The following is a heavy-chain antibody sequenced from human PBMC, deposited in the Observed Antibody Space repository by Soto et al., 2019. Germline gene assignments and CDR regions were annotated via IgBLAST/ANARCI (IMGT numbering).Heavy chain of an antibody. D-gene: IGHD3-9*01. V-gene: IGHV3-21*01. CDR2: ISSSSSYI. CDR3: AIVPDILTGYYNPNWFDP. J-gene: IGHJ5*02. Sequence: GGSLRLSCAASGFTFSSYSMNWVRPPPGKGLEGVSFISSSSSYIYYADSVKGRFTISRDNAKTSLYLQMNSLRAEDTAVYYCAIVPDILTGYYNPNWFDPWGQGTLVTVSS. CDR1: GFTFSSYS.